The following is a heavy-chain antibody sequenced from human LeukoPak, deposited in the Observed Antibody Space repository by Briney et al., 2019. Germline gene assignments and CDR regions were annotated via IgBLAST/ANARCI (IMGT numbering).Heavy chain of an antibody. CDR1: GFTFSSYA. CDR2: ISYDGSNK. Sequence: GRSLRLSCAASGFTFSSYAMHWVRQAPGKGLEWVAVISYDGSNKYYADSVKGRFTISRDNSKNTLHLQMNSLRAEDTAVYYCARDKSYFDYWGQGTLVTVSS. CDR3: ARDKSYFDY. V-gene: IGHV3-30*04. J-gene: IGHJ4*02.